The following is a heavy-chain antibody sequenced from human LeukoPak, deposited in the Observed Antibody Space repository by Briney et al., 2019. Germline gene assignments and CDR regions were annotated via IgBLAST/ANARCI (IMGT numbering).Heavy chain of an antibody. J-gene: IGHJ4*02. CDR2: ISWNSGSI. CDR1: GFTFDDYA. D-gene: IGHD3-22*01. CDR3: AKDNGAYYDSSGHYDY. V-gene: IGHV3-9*01. Sequence: GRSLRLSCAASGFTFDDYAMYWVRQAPGKGLEWVSGISWNSGSIGYADSVKGRFTISRDNAKNSLYLQMNSLRAEDTALYYCAKDNGAYYDSSGHYDYWGQGTLVTVSS.